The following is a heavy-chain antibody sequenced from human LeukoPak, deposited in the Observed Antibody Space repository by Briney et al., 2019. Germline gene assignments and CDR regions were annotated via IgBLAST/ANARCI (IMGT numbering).Heavy chain of an antibody. D-gene: IGHD5-18*01. CDR2: IDDSGGS. CDR3: VRVGYAYGPVGNWFDP. J-gene: IGHJ5*02. V-gene: IGHV4-39*01. Sequence: SETLSPTCTVSGGSISSSDYYWGWVRQPPGKGLEWIGNIDDSGGSYSSPSLESRVTISSDTSKNQFSVKLTSVTAADTAVYYCVRVGYAYGPVGNWFDPWGQGVLVTVSS. CDR1: GGSISSSDYY.